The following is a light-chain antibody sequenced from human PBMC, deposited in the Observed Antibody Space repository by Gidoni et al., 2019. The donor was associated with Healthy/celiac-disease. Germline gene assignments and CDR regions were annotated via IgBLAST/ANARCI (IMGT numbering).Light chain of an antibody. CDR2: DAA. CDR1: QSVSSY. Sequence: EIVLTQSPATLSLSPGERATLSCRARQSVSSYLAWYQQKPGQAPRPLTYDAANRATGIPARFSGSGSGTDFTLTISSLEPEEFAVYYCQQRSNWPPYTFGQGTKLEIK. V-gene: IGKV3-11*01. J-gene: IGKJ2*01. CDR3: QQRSNWPPYT.